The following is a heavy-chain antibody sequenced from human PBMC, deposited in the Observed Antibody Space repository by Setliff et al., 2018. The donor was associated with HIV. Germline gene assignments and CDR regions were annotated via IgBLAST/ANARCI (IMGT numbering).Heavy chain of an antibody. CDR2: FYHSGSS. CDR1: GYSISSGYY. D-gene: IGHD3-22*01. Sequence: SETLSLTCTVSGYSISSGYYWGWIRQPPGKGLEWIASFYHSGSSYYNASLKSRVTISIDTSKNQLSLKLSSVTAADAAVYYCASRVYYYDSSGYLREEGFDPWGQGTLVTVSS. CDR3: ASRVYYYDSSGYLREEGFDP. V-gene: IGHV4-38-2*02. J-gene: IGHJ5*02.